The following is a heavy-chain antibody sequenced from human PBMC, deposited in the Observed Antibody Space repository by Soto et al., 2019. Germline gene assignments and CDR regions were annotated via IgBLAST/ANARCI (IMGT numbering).Heavy chain of an antibody. CDR3: ARGAAAAFWFDP. V-gene: IGHV1-58*02. Sequence: SVKVSCKASGFTFTSSAMQWVRQARGQRLEWIGWIVVGSGNTNYAQKFQGWVTMTRDTSISTAYMELSRLRSDDTAVYYCARGAAAAFWFDPWGQGTLVTVSS. CDR1: GFTFTSSA. D-gene: IGHD6-13*01. CDR2: IVVGSGNT. J-gene: IGHJ5*02.